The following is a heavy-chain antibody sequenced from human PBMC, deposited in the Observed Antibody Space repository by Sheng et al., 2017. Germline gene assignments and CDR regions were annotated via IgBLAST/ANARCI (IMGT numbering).Heavy chain of an antibody. D-gene: IGHD1-1*01. J-gene: IGHJ3*02. Sequence: EVQVVESGGGLVQPGGSLRLSCAASGFTFSDHYMDWVRQAPGKGLEWVARTRNKVNRYTTEYAASVKGRFTISRDDSKKLLYLQMNSLRTEDSAVYYCARSTTGAKDADGFAIWG. CDR2: TRNKVNRYTT. CDR3: ARSTTGAKDADGFAI. V-gene: IGHV3-72*01. CDR1: GFTFSDHY.